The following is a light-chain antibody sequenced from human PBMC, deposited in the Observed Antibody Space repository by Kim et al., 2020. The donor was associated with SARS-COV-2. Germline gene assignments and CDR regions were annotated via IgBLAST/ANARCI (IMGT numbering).Light chain of an antibody. J-gene: IGLJ2*01. Sequence: QSTTISCAGASSDVGGYNLVCWYQQHPGKATKLMIYEVSKRPSGVSNRFAGYRSGNTASLTIAGLQAEDEADYYCCSYAGSSTSVVFGGGTQLTVL. CDR2: EVS. CDR3: CSYAGSSTSVV. CDR1: SSDVGGYNL. V-gene: IGLV2-23*02.